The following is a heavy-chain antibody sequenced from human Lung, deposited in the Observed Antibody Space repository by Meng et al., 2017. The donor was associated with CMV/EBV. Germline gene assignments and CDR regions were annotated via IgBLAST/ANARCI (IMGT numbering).Heavy chain of an antibody. J-gene: IGHJ4*02. V-gene: IGHV3-30-3*01. CDR1: GFTFSRFA. CDR3: ARDGLDYSSTWSYNYFDY. D-gene: IGHD6-13*01. CDR2: ISKDGSNK. Sequence: SCKASGFTFSRFAFHWVRQAPGKGLEWVAIISKDGSNKYYADSVKGRFTISRDNSKNALYLRMNSLRLEDTAVYYCARDGLDYSSTWSYNYFDYWGQGTLVTVSS.